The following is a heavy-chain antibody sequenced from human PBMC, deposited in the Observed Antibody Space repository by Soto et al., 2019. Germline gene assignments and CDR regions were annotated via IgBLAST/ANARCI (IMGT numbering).Heavy chain of an antibody. Sequence: QVQLVQSGAEVKKPGASVKVSCKASGYTFTSYGISWVRQAPGQGLEWVGWISPYNGDTNYAQRLQGRLTLTTDTSTSTAYMELRSLTSDDTAVYYCARAYGGNPIDYWGQGALVTVSS. D-gene: IGHD3-10*01. J-gene: IGHJ4*02. V-gene: IGHV1-18*01. CDR1: GYTFTSYG. CDR3: ARAYGGNPIDY. CDR2: ISPYNGDT.